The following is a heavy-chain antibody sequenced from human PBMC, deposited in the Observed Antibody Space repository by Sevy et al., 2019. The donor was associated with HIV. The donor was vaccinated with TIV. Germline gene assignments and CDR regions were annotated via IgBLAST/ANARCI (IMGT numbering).Heavy chain of an antibody. CDR2: ISSSGSTI. V-gene: IGHV3-48*04. Sequence: GGSLRLSCAASGFTFSSYSMNWVRQAPGKGLEWVSYISSSGSTIYYAHSVKGRFSISRDNAKNSLYLQMNSLRAEDTAVYYCAGAQASTGVTDYYFDYWGQGTLVTVSS. D-gene: IGHD4-17*01. CDR3: AGAQASTGVTDYYFDY. CDR1: GFTFSSYS. J-gene: IGHJ4*02.